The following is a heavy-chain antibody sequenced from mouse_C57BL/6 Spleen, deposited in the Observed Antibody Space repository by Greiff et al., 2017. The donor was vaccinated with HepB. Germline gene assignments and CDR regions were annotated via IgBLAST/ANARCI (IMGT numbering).Heavy chain of an antibody. CDR1: GYTFPSYW. Sequence: VQLQQPGAELVKPGASVKMSCKASGYTFPSYWITWVQQRPGQGLAWIGDIYPGSGSTNYNEKFKSKATLTVDTSSSTAYMQLSSLTSEDSAVYDGEREGQHRQNDAMDDWGQGTSVTVSS. CDR3: EREGQHRQNDAMDD. J-gene: IGHJ4*01. D-gene: IGHD3-2*02. V-gene: IGHV1-55*01. CDR2: IYPGSGST.